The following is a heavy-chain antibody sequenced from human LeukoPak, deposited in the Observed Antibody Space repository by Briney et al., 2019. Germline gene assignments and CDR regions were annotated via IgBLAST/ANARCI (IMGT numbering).Heavy chain of an antibody. CDR1: GGSISSSSYY. CDR2: IYYSGST. D-gene: IGHD4-17*01. Sequence: SETLSLTCTVSGGSISSSSYYWGWIRQPPGEGLEWIGSIYYSGSTYYKPSLKSRVTISVDTSKNQFSLELSSVTAADTAVYYCARVWTTVTILYNWFDPWGQGTLVTVSS. V-gene: IGHV4-39*01. J-gene: IGHJ5*02. CDR3: ARVWTTVTILYNWFDP.